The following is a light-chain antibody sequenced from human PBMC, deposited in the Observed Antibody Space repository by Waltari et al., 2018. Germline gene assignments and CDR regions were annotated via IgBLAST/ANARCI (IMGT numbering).Light chain of an antibody. CDR3: QQLNTYPLT. Sequence: IQLTQSPSSLSASVGDRVSITCRASQGFSSYLDWYQKKPGKAPKLLIYAASTLQSGVPSRFSGSGSGTGFTLTISSLQPEDFATYYCQQLNTYPLTFGPGTKVDIK. V-gene: IGKV1-9*01. CDR2: AAS. CDR1: QGFSSY. J-gene: IGKJ3*01.